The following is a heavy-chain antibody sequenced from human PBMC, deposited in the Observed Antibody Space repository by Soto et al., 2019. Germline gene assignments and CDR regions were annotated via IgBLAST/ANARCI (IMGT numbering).Heavy chain of an antibody. CDR1: GFTFSSYG. J-gene: IGHJ4*02. CDR2: IWYDGSNK. D-gene: IGHD4-17*01. V-gene: IGHV3-33*01. Sequence: QVQLVEAGGCVVQPGRSLRLSCAASGFTFSSYGLHLVRQAPGKGLGWVAVIWYDGSNKYYAESVKGRFTNSRDNSKNTLYLQMNSVRAEDTAVYYCARETSGYGDYQRIDYWGQGTLVTVSS. CDR3: ARETSGYGDYQRIDY.